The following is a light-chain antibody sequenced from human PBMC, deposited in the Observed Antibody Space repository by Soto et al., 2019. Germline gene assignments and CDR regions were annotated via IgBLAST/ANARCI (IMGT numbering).Light chain of an antibody. CDR1: SSDVGGYNY. CDR3: SSYTSSSTLDV. CDR2: DVS. J-gene: IGLJ1*01. V-gene: IGLV2-14*03. Sequence: QSALTQPAYVSGSPGQSITISCTGTSSDVGGYNYVSWYQQHPGKAPKLLIYDVSNRPSGVSNRFSGSKSGNTASLTISGLQAEDEVDYYCSSYTSSSTLDVFGTGTKVTVL.